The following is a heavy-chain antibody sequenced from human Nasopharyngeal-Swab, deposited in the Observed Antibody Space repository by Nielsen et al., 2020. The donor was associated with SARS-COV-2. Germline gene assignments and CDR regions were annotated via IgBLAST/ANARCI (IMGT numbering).Heavy chain of an antibody. CDR2: ISGGGGST. CDR3: AKERYNWNGGADY. V-gene: IGHV3-23*01. J-gene: IGHJ4*02. D-gene: IGHD1-1*01. Sequence: GGFLRLSCAASGFTFSSYAMSWVRQAPGKGLEWVSAISGGGGSTYYADSVKGRFTISRDNSKNTLYLQMNSLRAEDTAVYYCAKERYNWNGGADYWGQGTLVTVSS. CDR1: GFTFSSYA.